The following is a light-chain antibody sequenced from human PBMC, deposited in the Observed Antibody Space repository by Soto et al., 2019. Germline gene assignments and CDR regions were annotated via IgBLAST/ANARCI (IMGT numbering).Light chain of an antibody. Sequence: QSVLTQPPSVSGAPGQRVTISCTGSSSNIGAGYDVHWYQQLPGRAPKILIYGNTNRPSGVPDRFSGSKSGTSASLAITGLQAEDEADYYCLYFDSSLSVVFGGGTKLTVL. CDR1: SSNIGAGYD. CDR3: LYFDSSLSVV. CDR2: GNT. J-gene: IGLJ2*01. V-gene: IGLV1-40*01.